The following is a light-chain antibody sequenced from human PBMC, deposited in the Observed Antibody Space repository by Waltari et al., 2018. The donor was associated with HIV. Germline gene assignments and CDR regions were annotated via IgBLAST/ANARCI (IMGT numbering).Light chain of an antibody. V-gene: IGLV2-11*01. CDR2: EVS. J-gene: IGLJ1*01. CDR1: SSAFGVYHS. Sequence: QSALTQPRSVSGSPGQSVTISCPGTSSAFGVYHSVSWYQQPPGQAPKLLIYEVSKWPSGVPDRFSGSKSGNTASLTISGLRADYEADYYCCSYGGTYNVFGTGTKVTIL. CDR3: CSYGGTYNV.